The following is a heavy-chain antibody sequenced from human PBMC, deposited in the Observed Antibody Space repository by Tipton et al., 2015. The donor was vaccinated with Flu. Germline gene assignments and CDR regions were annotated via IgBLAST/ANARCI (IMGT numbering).Heavy chain of an antibody. CDR3: ARERRGGWPFYDAFDF. V-gene: IGHV4-38-2*02. CDR2: ICPGSP. J-gene: IGHJ3*01. Sequence: TLSLTCSVSGGSIGSPYCWGWVRQPPGQGLEWIGNICPGSPYYNSSLRSRVTISLVTSKIQFSLRLTSVTAADTAVYYCARERRGGWPFYDAFDFWGQGTTVTVSS. D-gene: IGHD6-19*01. CDR1: GGSIGSPYC.